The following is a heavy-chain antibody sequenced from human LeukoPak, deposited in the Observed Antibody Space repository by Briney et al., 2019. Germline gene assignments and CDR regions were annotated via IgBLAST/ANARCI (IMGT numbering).Heavy chain of an antibody. CDR1: GYTFTSYA. J-gene: IGHJ3*02. V-gene: IGHV7-4-1*02. D-gene: IGHD4-17*01. CDR2: INTNTGNP. CDR3: AVLNDYGDRAPPHDAFDI. Sequence: ASVKVSCKASGYTFTSYAMNWVRQAPGQGLEWMGWINTNTGNPTYAQGFTGRFVFSLDTSVSTAYLQISSLKAEDTAVYYCAVLNDYGDRAPPHDAFDIWGQGTMVTVSS.